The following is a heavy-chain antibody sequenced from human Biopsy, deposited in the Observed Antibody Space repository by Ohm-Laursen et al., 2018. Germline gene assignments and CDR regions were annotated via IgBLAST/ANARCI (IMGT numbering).Heavy chain of an antibody. V-gene: IGHV4-59*01. CDR2: ISYTGGS. J-gene: IGHJ4*02. CDR3: ARMPHFDY. Sequence: SQTLSLTCTVSGGPISGYHWSWIRKSPGKGLEWLAYISYTGGSNSNPSLNGRATMSLDTSKNQFPLRLIYVTAADTAVYYCARMPHFDYWGQGILVTVSS. CDR1: GGPISGYH. D-gene: IGHD2-2*01.